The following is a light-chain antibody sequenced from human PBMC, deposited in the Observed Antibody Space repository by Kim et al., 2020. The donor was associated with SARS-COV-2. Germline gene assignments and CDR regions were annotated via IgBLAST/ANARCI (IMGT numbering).Light chain of an antibody. Sequence: ASVGDRVTLSCRASQGIGNYLAWYHQKAGKVPNLLIYAASTLQSGVPSRFIGSGSGTDFTLTISSLQPEDVATYYCQKYNSAPLTFGGGTIVDIK. V-gene: IGKV1-27*01. J-gene: IGKJ4*01. CDR1: QGIGNY. CDR2: AAS. CDR3: QKYNSAPLT.